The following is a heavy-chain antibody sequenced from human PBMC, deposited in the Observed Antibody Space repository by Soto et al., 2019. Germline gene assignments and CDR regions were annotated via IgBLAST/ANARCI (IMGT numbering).Heavy chain of an antibody. Sequence: QVQLQESGPGVVRPSQTLSLTCTVSGGLIRTGGYYWAWIRQRPGRGMEWLATIDSSGTELYNSSLGSRVTISVDTSKNQFFLKLTSVTPADTAVYFCVSSPPRWTDFWGQGTLITVSS. D-gene: IGHD2-15*01. CDR1: GGLIRTGGYY. CDR2: IDSSGTE. CDR3: VSSPPRWTDF. J-gene: IGHJ4*02. V-gene: IGHV4-31*03.